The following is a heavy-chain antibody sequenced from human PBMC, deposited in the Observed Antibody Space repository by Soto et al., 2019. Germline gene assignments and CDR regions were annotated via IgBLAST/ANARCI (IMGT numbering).Heavy chain of an antibody. D-gene: IGHD6-13*01. CDR2: IYYSGST. J-gene: IGHJ6*02. Sequence: ASETLSLTCTVSAGSISSGDYYWSWIRQPPGKGLEWMGYIYYSGSTYYNPSLKTRVTISVDTSKNQFSLKLSSVAAADTAVYYCARGGIAMFYYYYYCMDVWGQGTTVTVSS. CDR3: ARGGIAMFYYYYYCMDV. V-gene: IGHV4-30-4*01. CDR1: AGSISSGDYY.